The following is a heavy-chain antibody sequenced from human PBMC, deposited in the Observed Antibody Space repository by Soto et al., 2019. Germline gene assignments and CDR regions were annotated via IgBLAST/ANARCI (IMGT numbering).Heavy chain of an antibody. Sequence: QVQLVQSGAEVKKPGASVKVSCKASGYTFTSYGISWVRQAPGQGLEWMGWISAYNGNTNYAQKRQGRVTMTTDTATSRADMELRRLRSYDTGVYFCARVAYSRSWYFDYWGQGTLVTVST. CDR2: ISAYNGNT. CDR3: ARVAYSRSWYFDY. CDR1: GYTFTSYG. J-gene: IGHJ4*02. V-gene: IGHV1-18*01. D-gene: IGHD6-13*01.